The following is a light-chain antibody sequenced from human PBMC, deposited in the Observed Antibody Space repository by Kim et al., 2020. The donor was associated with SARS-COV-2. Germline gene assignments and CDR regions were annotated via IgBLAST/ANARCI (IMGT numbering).Light chain of an antibody. V-gene: IGKV3-11*01. CDR2: DAS. CDR3: QQSGNGMYT. CDR1: QSVSSY. Sequence: EIVLTQSPATLSLSPGERATLSCRASQSVSSYLAWYQQKPGQAPRLLIYDASDRATGIPARFSGSGSGTDFTLTINSLEPEDFAVYYCQQSGNGMYTFGQGTKLEI. J-gene: IGKJ2*01.